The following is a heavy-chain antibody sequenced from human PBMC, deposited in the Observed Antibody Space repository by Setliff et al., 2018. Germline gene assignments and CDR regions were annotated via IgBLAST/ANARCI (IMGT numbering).Heavy chain of an antibody. CDR2: ISPGRSI. CDR1: GGSISNFY. Sequence: SETLSLACSVSGGSISNFYWSWIRQPPGKGLEWIGSISPGRSINYNPSLRSRVTISGDTSKNQISLNLSSGTAADTAVYYCARDRRDYIGAGSSEIDYYYYYYMDVWGKGTTVTVSS. CDR3: ARDRRDYIGAGSSEIDYYYYYYMDV. J-gene: IGHJ6*03. D-gene: IGHD3-10*01. V-gene: IGHV4-4*08.